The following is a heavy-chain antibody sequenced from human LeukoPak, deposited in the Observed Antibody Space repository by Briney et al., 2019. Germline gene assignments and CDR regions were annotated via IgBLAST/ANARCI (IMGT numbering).Heavy chain of an antibody. CDR3: ARELGSDYGGYSP. Sequence: SETLSLTCSVSGGSMRSDSSFWSWIRQPTGKGLEWIGRIYATGNTNYNPSLERRVTISVDTSKNQFSLELTSVTAADTAVYYCARELGSDYGGYSPWGQGTLVTVSS. CDR1: GGSMRSDSSF. J-gene: IGHJ5*02. CDR2: IYATGNT. D-gene: IGHD4-23*01. V-gene: IGHV4-61*02.